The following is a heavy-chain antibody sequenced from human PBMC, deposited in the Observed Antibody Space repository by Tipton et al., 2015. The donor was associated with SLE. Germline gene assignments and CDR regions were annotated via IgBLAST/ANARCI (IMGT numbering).Heavy chain of an antibody. Sequence: TLSLTCTVSGGSISSYYWSWIRQPPGKGLEWIGEINHSGSTNYNPSLKSRVTISVDTSKNQFSLKLSSVTAADTAVYYCARGGWGVVDDAFDIWGQGTMVTVSS. CDR2: INHSGST. D-gene: IGHD6-19*01. V-gene: IGHV4-34*01. CDR1: GGSISSYY. CDR3: ARGGWGVVDDAFDI. J-gene: IGHJ3*02.